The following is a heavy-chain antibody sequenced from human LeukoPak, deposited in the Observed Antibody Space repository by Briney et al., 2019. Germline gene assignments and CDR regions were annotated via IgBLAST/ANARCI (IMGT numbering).Heavy chain of an antibody. V-gene: IGHV3-48*03. Sequence: GGSLRLSCAASGFTFSSYEMNWVRQAPGKGLEWVSYISSSGSTIYYADSVKGRFTISRDNARNSLYLQMNSLRAEDTAVYYCASGGLKIRGSHAFDIWGQGTMVTVSS. CDR3: ASGGLKIRGSHAFDI. CDR2: ISSSGSTI. CDR1: GFTFSSYE. J-gene: IGHJ3*02. D-gene: IGHD3-16*01.